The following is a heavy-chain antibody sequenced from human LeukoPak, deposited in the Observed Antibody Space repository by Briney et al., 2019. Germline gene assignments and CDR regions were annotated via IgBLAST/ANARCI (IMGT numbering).Heavy chain of an antibody. Sequence: ASVEVSCKASGYTFTGYYMHWVRQAPGQGLEWMGWINPNSGGTNYAQKFQGRVTMTRDTSISTAYMEQSRLRSDDTAVYFCARRYCSGDTCYVDYWGQGTLVTVSS. D-gene: IGHD2-15*01. CDR1: GYTFTGYY. CDR2: INPNSGGT. J-gene: IGHJ4*02. CDR3: ARRYCSGDTCYVDY. V-gene: IGHV1-2*02.